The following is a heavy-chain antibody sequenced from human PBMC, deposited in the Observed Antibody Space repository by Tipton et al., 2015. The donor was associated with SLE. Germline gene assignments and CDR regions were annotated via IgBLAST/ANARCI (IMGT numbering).Heavy chain of an antibody. Sequence: QVQLVQSGPEVKKPGASVKVSCKASGYTFTSYDINWVRQATGQGLEWMGWMNPNSGNTGYAQKFQGRVTMTRNTSISTAYMELSRLKFHDTSVCFCAMDSSAYCAYYWGQGALVSVSA. D-gene: IGHD3-22*01. CDR3: AMDSSAYCAYY. CDR2: MNPNSGNT. V-gene: IGHV1-8*01. J-gene: IGHJ4*02. CDR1: GYTFTSYD.